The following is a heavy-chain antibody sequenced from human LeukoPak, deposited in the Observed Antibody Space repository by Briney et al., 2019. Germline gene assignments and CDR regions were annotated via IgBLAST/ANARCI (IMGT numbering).Heavy chain of an antibody. CDR2: INWNGGST. D-gene: IGHD3-10*01. V-gene: IGHV3-20*04. CDR3: AREPRSGSYYRFDY. Sequence: GGSLRLSCAASGLTYDDYGMSWIRQAPGKGLEWVSGINWNGGSTGYADSVKGRFTISRDNAKNSLYLQMNSLRAEVTALYYCAREPRSGSYYRFDYWGQGTLVTVSS. CDR1: GLTYDDYG. J-gene: IGHJ4*02.